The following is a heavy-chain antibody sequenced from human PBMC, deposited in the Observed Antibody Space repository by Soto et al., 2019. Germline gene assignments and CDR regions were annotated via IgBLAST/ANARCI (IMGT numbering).Heavy chain of an antibody. CDR3: VRPLYDLDSRPPSDH. D-gene: IGHD3-22*01. Sequence: EVQLVESGGGLIQPGGSLRLSCVASGFTFSRYWMHWVRQAPGKGLVWVSRINTDKSTLSYADSVEGRFTISRDNARNTLYLQMDSLRAEDTAVYYCVRPLYDLDSRPPSDHWGPGTLVTVSS. J-gene: IGHJ4*02. V-gene: IGHV3-74*01. CDR1: GFTFSRYW. CDR2: INTDKSTL.